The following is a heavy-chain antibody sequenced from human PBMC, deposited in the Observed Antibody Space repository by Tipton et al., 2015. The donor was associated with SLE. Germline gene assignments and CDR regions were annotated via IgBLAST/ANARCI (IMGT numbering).Heavy chain of an antibody. Sequence: TLSLTCTVSGGSISRSNYYWGWIRRPPGRGLEWIGTISYSGNTYYNPSLKSRLTISVDTAKNQFSLKLSSVTAADTAVYYCARRLRRGGAFDSWGQGTVVTVSS. CDR2: ISYSGNT. D-gene: IGHD4-17*01. CDR3: ARRLRRGGAFDS. CDR1: GGSISRSNYY. V-gene: IGHV4-39*07. J-gene: IGHJ3*02.